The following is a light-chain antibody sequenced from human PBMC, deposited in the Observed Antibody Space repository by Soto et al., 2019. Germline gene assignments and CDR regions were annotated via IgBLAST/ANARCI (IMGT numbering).Light chain of an antibody. Sequence: QSVLTQPPSVSGAPGQRVTISCTGSSSNIGAGFDVHWYKRLPGTAPKLIIYGNSNRPSGVPDRFSGSKSGTSASLAITGLQAEDEAVYYCQSYDNSPVVFGGGTKVTVL. CDR3: QSYDNSPVV. CDR1: SSNIGAGFD. CDR2: GNS. V-gene: IGLV1-40*01. J-gene: IGLJ2*01.